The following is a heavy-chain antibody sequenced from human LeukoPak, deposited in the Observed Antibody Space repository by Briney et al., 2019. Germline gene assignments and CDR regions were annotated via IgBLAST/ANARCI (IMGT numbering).Heavy chain of an antibody. D-gene: IGHD2-8*01. CDR1: GASITSYY. CDR2: TDASGNT. CDR3: ARIPLFCSDGVCYIGYLDY. V-gene: IGHV4-4*07. Sequence: PSETLSLTCTVSGASITSYYWNWVRQPAGKGLEWIGRTDASGNTNYNPSLKSRVTMSIDTSKRQFYLKLTSVTAADTAVYYCARIPLFCSDGVCYIGYLDYWGQGILASVSS. J-gene: IGHJ4*02.